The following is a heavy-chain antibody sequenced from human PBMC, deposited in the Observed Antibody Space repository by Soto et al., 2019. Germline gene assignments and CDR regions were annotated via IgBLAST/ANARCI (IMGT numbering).Heavy chain of an antibody. V-gene: IGHV3-33*01. Sequence: GGSLRLSCAASGFTFSSYGMHWVRQAPGKGLEWVAVIWYDGSNKYYADSVKGRFTISRDNSKTTLFLQINSLRAEDTAVYYCARFPPYSSSWYSPLAYYYYYGMDVWGQGTTVTV. D-gene: IGHD6-13*01. CDR2: IWYDGSNK. CDR3: ARFPPYSSSWYSPLAYYYYYGMDV. J-gene: IGHJ6*02. CDR1: GFTFSSYG.